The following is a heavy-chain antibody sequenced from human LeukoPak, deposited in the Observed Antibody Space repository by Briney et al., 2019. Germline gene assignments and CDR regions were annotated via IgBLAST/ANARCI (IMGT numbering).Heavy chain of an antibody. D-gene: IGHD3-10*01. Sequence: GGSLRLSCAASGFTVSGNYMSWVRQAPGKGLEWLSVIHRGGNTYYADSVKGRFTISRDSSKNTVFLQTDSLRAEDTAVYYCARDPGYGLGVDYGDYWGQGTLVTVSS. J-gene: IGHJ4*02. CDR3: ARDPGYGLGVDYGDY. CDR1: GFTVSGNY. CDR2: IHRGGNT. V-gene: IGHV3-66*01.